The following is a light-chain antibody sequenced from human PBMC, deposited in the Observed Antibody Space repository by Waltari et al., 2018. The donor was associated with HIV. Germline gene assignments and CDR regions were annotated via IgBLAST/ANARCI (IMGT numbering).Light chain of an antibody. V-gene: IGLV8-61*01. CDR3: VLYMGGAWV. J-gene: IGLJ3*02. CDR1: SDSVSTTHY. Sequence: QTVVTQEPSFSVSPGGTVTLTCGLRSDSVSTTHYASWYRQTPGQAPRPLIYSTNVRSSGVPDRCSGSILGNKAALTITGAQADDECHYYCVLYMGGAWVFGGGTKLTVL. CDR2: STN.